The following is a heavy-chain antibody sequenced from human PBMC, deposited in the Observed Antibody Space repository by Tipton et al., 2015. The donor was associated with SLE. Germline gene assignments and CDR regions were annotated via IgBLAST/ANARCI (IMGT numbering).Heavy chain of an antibody. J-gene: IGHJ3*02. Sequence: LRLSCTVSGASIKSGSYFWTWIRQPAGKGLEWIGRMFSSGDTNYNPSLKSRLTMSVDTSKNQFSLTVNSVTAADTAVYYCASWGFDTWGQGTMVTVSS. CDR2: MFSSGDT. D-gene: IGHD3-16*01. CDR3: ASWGFDT. V-gene: IGHV4-61*02. CDR1: GASIKSGSYF.